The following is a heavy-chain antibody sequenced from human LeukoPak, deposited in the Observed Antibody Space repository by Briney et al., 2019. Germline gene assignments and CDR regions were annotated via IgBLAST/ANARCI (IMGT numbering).Heavy chain of an antibody. D-gene: IGHD1-26*01. CDR2: INHSGST. J-gene: IGHJ6*03. CDR1: GGSFSGYY. Sequence: PSETLSLTCAVYGGSFSGYYWSWIRQPPGKGLEWIGEINHSGSTNYNPSLKSRVTISVDTSKNQFSLKLSSATAADTAVYYCAIKVDPSYYYYYYMDVWGKGTTVTVSS. CDR3: AIKVDPSYYYYYYMDV. V-gene: IGHV4-34*01.